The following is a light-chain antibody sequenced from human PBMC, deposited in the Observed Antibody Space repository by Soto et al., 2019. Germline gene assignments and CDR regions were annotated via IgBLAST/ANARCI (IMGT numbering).Light chain of an antibody. Sequence: EIVLTQSPATLSLSPGEIATLSCSASQSVMTYLAWYQVKPGQAPRLLIYDASNRATGIPARFSGSGSGTDFTLTISSLEPEDFAVYYCHQRSSWPPITFGQGTRLEIK. CDR1: QSVMTY. V-gene: IGKV3-11*01. CDR3: HQRSSWPPIT. CDR2: DAS. J-gene: IGKJ5*01.